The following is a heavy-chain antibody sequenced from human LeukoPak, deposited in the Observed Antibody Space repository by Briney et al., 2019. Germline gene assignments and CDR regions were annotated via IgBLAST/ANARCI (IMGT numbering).Heavy chain of an antibody. V-gene: IGHV1-69*04. D-gene: IGHD3-22*01. Sequence: GASVKVSCKASGGTFSSYAISWVRQAPGQGLEWMGRIIPILGIANYAQKFQGRVTITADKSTSTAYMELSSLRSEDTAVYYCARDTQPYYYDSSGYLAQDPYFDYWGQGTLVTVSS. CDR1: GGTFSSYA. CDR2: IIPILGIA. CDR3: ARDTQPYYYDSSGYLAQDPYFDY. J-gene: IGHJ4*02.